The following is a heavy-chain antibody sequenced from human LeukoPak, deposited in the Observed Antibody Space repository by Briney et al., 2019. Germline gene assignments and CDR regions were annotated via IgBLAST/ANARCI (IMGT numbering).Heavy chain of an antibody. V-gene: IGHV3-21*01. CDR3: ARDSVAVAGDYYYGMDV. J-gene: IGHJ6*02. CDR2: ISSSSSYI. Sequence: GGSLRLSCAASGFTFSSYSMNWVRQAPGKGLEWVSSISSSSSYIYYADSVKGRFTISRDNAKNSLYLQMNSLRAEDTAVYYCARDSVAVAGDYYYGMDVWSQGTTVTVSS. CDR1: GFTFSSYS. D-gene: IGHD6-19*01.